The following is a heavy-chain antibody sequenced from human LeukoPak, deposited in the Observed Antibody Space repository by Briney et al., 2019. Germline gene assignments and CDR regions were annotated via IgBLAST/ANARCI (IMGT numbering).Heavy chain of an antibody. CDR3: ATRLSSRDGYSAGHNWFDP. V-gene: IGHV5-51*01. CDR2: TYPGDSDT. CDR1: GYSFTSYW. D-gene: IGHD5-24*01. J-gene: IGHJ5*02. Sequence: SMMFSCKAAGYSFTSYWICWVRQLPGKGLEWMWITYPGDSDTTNSPSFQDQVNITADKSISTPYPQWSSLRASDTAMYYCATRLSSRDGYSAGHNWFDPWGQGTLVTVSS.